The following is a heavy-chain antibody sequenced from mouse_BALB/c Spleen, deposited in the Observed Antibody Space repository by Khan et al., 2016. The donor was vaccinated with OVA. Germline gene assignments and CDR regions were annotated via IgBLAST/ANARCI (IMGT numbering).Heavy chain of an antibody. CDR1: GYTFTSFW. Sequence: QVQLQQSGPELVRPGASVKMSCKASGYTFTSFWIHWVKQRPGQGLEWIGMIDPSKSETRLNQKFKDKATLNVDKSSNTAYMPLSRLTSEDSAVSYGARGDYGSPFAYWGQGTLVTVSA. J-gene: IGHJ3*01. D-gene: IGHD1-1*01. CDR2: IDPSKSET. CDR3: ARGDYGSPFAY. V-gene: IGHV1S127*01.